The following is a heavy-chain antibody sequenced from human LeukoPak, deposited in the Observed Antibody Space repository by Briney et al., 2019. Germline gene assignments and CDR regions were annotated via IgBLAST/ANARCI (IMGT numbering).Heavy chain of an antibody. V-gene: IGHV3-23*01. CDR1: GFVLNNHA. D-gene: IGHD5-18*01. Sequence: GGSMRLSCAASGFVLNNHAMTWVRQAPGKGLQWISVISGSGRTIEYEDSVKGRFTISRDNSKNTVSLQMNNLRVEDTAIYYCAKNVMVKRYIDYWGQGTPVTVSS. CDR3: AKNVMVKRYIDY. J-gene: IGHJ4*02. CDR2: ISGSGRTI.